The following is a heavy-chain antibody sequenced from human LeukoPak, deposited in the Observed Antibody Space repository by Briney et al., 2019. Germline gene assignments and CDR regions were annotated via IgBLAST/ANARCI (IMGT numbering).Heavy chain of an antibody. CDR1: GNSISSGSYY. Sequence: PSQTLSLTCTVSGNSISSGSYYWSWIRQPAGKGLEWIGRIYTSGSTNYNPSLKSRVTISVDTSKNQFSLKLSSVTAADTAVYYCARGRQGFHFDYWGQGTLVTVSS. J-gene: IGHJ4*02. V-gene: IGHV4-61*02. CDR3: ARGRQGFHFDY. CDR2: IYTSGST.